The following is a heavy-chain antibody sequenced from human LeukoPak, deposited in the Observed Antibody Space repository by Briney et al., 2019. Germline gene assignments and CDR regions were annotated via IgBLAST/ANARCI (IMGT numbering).Heavy chain of an antibody. V-gene: IGHV3-30-3*01. CDR1: GFTFSSYA. CDR2: ISYDGSNK. Sequence: GGSLRLSCAASGFTFSSYAMHWVRQAPGKGLEWVAVISYDGSNKYYADSVKGRFTISRDNSKNTLYLQMNSLRAEDTAVYYCAGFRWELYGMDVWGQGTTVTVSS. CDR3: AGFRWELYGMDV. J-gene: IGHJ6*02. D-gene: IGHD1-26*01.